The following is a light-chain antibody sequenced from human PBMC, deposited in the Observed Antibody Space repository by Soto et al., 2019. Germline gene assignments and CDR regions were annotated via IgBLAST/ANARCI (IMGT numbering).Light chain of an antibody. J-gene: IGKJ1*01. V-gene: IGKV3-15*01. CDR3: QQYNNWPLT. CDR2: DAS. Sequence: EIVMTQSPATLSLSLGERATLSCRASQSVSSNLVWYQQKPGQAPRLLIYDASTRATAIPARFSGSGSGTDFALTISSLQSEDFAVYYCQQYNNWPLTFGQGTKVDIK. CDR1: QSVSSN.